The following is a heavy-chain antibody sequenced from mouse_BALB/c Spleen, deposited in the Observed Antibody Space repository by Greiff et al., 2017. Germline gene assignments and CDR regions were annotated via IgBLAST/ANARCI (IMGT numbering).Heavy chain of an antibody. D-gene: IGHD4-1*01. J-gene: IGHJ3*01. Sequence: QVHVKQSGAELVKPGASVKLSCKASGYTFTSYYMYWVKQRPGQGLEWIGEINPSNGGTNFNEKFKSKATLTVDKSSSTAYMQLSSLTSEDSAVYYCTRSGTGTLFAYWGQGTLVTVSA. V-gene: IGHV1S81*02. CDR2: INPSNGGT. CDR1: GYTFTSYY. CDR3: TRSGTGTLFAY.